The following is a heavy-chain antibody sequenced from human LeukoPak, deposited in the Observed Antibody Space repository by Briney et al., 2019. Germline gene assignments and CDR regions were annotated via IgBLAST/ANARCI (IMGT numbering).Heavy chain of an antibody. CDR1: GGTFSSYA. CDR2: IIPTFGTA. V-gene: IGHV1-69*05. Sequence: SVKVSCKASGGTFSSYAISWVRQAPGQGLEWMGGIIPTFGTANYAQKFQGRVTITTDESTSTAYMELSSLRSEDTAVYYCARGRFLEWSKSYYYYYMDVWGKGTTVTVSS. D-gene: IGHD3-3*01. CDR3: ARGRFLEWSKSYYYYYMDV. J-gene: IGHJ6*03.